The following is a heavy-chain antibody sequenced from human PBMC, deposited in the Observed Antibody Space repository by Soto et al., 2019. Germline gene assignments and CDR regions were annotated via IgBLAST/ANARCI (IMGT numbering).Heavy chain of an antibody. CDR3: ARHQDSDDFWSGYSTLYYYYYMDV. Sequence: SETLSLTCAVYGGSFSGYYWSWIRQPPGKGLEWIGEINHSGSTNYNPSLKSRVTISVDTSKNQFSLKLSSVTAADTAVYYCARHQDSDDFWSGYSTLYYYYYMDVWGKGTTVTVSS. J-gene: IGHJ6*03. V-gene: IGHV4-34*01. CDR2: INHSGST. D-gene: IGHD3-3*01. CDR1: GGSFSGYY.